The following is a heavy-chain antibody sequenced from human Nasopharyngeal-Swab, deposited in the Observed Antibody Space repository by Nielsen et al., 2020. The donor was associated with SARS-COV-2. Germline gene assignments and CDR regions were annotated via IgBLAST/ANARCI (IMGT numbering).Heavy chain of an antibody. CDR2: ISYDGSNK. CDR1: GFTFSSYG. Sequence: GGSLRLSCAASGFTFSSYGMHWVRQAPGKGLEWVAVISYDGSNKYYADSVKGRFTISRDNSKNTLYLQMNSLRAEDTAVYYCAKDHTAVAGTYGGSPNYFDYWGQGTLVTVSS. V-gene: IGHV3-30*18. J-gene: IGHJ4*02. CDR3: AKDHTAVAGTYGGSPNYFDY. D-gene: IGHD6-19*01.